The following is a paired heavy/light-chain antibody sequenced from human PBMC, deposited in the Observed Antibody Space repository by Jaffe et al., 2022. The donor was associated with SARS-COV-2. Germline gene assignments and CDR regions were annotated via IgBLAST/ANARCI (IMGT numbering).Light chain of an antibody. CDR2: ENN. CDR1: SSNIGSNY. J-gene: IGLJ3*02. CDR3: GTWDSSLRAVV. V-gene: IGLV1-51*02. Sequence: QSVLTQPPSVSAAPGQKVIISCSGSSSNIGSNYVSWYQQFPGTAPKLLIYENNKRPSGIPDRFSGSKSGTSATLGITGLQTGDEADYYCGTWDSSLRAVVFGGGTKLTVL.
Heavy chain of an antibody. V-gene: IGHV3-23*01. D-gene: IGHD2-15*01. Sequence: EVQLLESGGGLVQPGGSLRLSCAASGFIFSNFAMSWVRQAPGKGLEWVSAIGGSGTATFYADSVKGRFTISRDNSQNMLYLQVSSLRAEDTAVYYCAKKWYGPVVLPFDHWGQGTLVTVSS. CDR3: AKKWYGPVVLPFDH. CDR2: IGGSGTAT. CDR1: GFIFSNFA. J-gene: IGHJ4*02.